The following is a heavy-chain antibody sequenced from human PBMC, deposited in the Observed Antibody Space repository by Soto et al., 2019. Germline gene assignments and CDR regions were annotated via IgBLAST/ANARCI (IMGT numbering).Heavy chain of an antibody. J-gene: IGHJ6*02. CDR1: GFTVSSNY. CDR3: ARDIAVAGTDYYGMDV. V-gene: IGHV3-66*01. D-gene: IGHD6-19*01. Sequence: PGGSLRLSCAASGFTVSSNYMSWVRQAPGKGLEWVSVIYSGGSTYYADSVKGRFTISRDNSKNTLYLQMNSLRAEDTAVYYCARDIAVAGTDYYGMDVRGQGTTVTVSS. CDR2: IYSGGST.